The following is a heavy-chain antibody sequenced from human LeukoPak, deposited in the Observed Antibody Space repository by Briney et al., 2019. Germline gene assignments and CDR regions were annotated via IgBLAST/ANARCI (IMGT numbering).Heavy chain of an antibody. D-gene: IGHD3-10*01. CDR1: GYTFTGYY. CDR2: INPNSGGT. Sequence: ASVKVSCKASGYTFTGYYIHWVRQAPGQGLEWMGWINPNSGGTNYAQKFQGRVTMTRDTSISTAYMELSSLRSEDTAVYYCARGLYTMIRGVIVVWGQGTLVTVSS. J-gene: IGHJ4*02. CDR3: ARGLYTMIRGVIVV. V-gene: IGHV1-2*02.